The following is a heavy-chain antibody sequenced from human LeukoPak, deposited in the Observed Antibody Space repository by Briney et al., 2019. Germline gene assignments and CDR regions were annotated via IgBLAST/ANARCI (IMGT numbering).Heavy chain of an antibody. D-gene: IGHD3/OR15-3a*01. CDR2: IHHSDLT. J-gene: IGHJ4*02. CDR3: APYDLSTLDD. CDR1: GISITTFY. Sequence: SETLSLTCTVSGISITTFYWAWIRQPPGKGLEWIGYIHHSDLTDYIPSLKNRVTISVDTSKNQFSLRLHSVTSADTAVYFCAPYDLSTLDDWGPGTLVTVSS. V-gene: IGHV4-59*01.